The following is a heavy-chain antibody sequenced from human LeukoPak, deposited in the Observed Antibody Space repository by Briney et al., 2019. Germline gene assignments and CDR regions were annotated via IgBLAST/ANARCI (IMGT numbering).Heavy chain of an antibody. CDR3: ARDEGVAAYYFDY. CDR1: GFTFSSYG. D-gene: IGHD6-25*01. J-gene: IGHJ4*02. CDR2: VWYDGDNK. Sequence: GGSLRLSCAGSGFTFSSYGMHWVRQAPGKGLEWVAVVWYDGDNKFYADSVKGRFTISRDNSKNTLYLQMNSLRAEDTAIYYCARDEGVAAYYFDYWGQGTLVTVSS. V-gene: IGHV3-33*08.